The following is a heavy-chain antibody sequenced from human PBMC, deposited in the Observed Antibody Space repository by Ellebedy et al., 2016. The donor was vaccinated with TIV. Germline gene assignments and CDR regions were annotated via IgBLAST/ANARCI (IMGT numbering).Heavy chain of an antibody. Sequence: SETLSLTCTVSGGSFSCSSCYWGWIRQPPGKGLEWIGRIYYSGSTYYNPSLKSRVTISVDTSKNQFSLKLSSVTAADTAVYYCARHLLHPNLRLGELSLNWYFDLWGRGTLVTVSS. V-gene: IGHV4-39*01. CDR2: IYYSGST. CDR1: GGSFSCSSCY. CDR3: ARHLLHPNLRLGELSLNWYFDL. D-gene: IGHD3-16*02. J-gene: IGHJ2*01.